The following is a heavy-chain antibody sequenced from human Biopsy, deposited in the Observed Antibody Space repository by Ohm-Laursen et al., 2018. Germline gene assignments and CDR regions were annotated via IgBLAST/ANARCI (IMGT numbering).Heavy chain of an antibody. CDR2: IKQDGSEK. V-gene: IGHV3-7*01. D-gene: IGHD6-13*01. CDR1: GFTFSNYR. J-gene: IGHJ4*02. Sequence: SLRLSCSAPGFTFSNYRMTWVRQAPGKGLEWVANIKQDGSEKYSVDSVKGRFTISRDNAKNSLYLQMNSLRAEDTAVYYCVRGSEFEGSNWPVDYWGQGTLVTVSS. CDR3: VRGSEFEGSNWPVDY.